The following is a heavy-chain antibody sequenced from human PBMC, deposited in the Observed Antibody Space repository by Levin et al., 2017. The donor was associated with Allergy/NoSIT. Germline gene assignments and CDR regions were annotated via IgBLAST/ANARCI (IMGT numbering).Heavy chain of an antibody. CDR1: GFTFKSYS. CDR2: IGDSGGTT. D-gene: IGHD2-2*01. V-gene: IGHV3-23*01. J-gene: IGHJ6*04. CDR3: AKGTTTSSYAPLDV. Sequence: GESLKISCAVSGFTFKSYSMAWVRQAPGKGLEWVSTIGDSGGTTNYAESVKGRFTTSRDSSRNTLNLQMSSLRAEDTAIYYCAKGTTTSSYAPLDVWGKGTTVTVSS.